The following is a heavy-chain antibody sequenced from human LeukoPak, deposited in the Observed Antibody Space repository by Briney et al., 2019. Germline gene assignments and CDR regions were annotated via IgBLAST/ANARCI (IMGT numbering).Heavy chain of an antibody. CDR3: AKVKQEQLVRVAFDY. CDR1: GLTVSGNY. D-gene: IGHD6-6*01. Sequence: RGSLRLSCAASGLTVSGNYMSWVRQAPGKGLEWVSNIYSADNTDYADSVKGRFTISRDNSKNTLYLQLNSLRAEDTAVYYCAKVKQEQLVRVAFDYWGQGTLVTVSS. CDR2: IYSADNT. V-gene: IGHV3-53*01. J-gene: IGHJ4*02.